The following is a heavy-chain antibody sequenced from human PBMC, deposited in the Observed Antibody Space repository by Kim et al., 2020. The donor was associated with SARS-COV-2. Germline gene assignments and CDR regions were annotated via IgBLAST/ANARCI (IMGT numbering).Heavy chain of an antibody. CDR2: ISYSGST. V-gene: IGHV4-59*01. J-gene: IGHJ6*02. CDR1: GGSISTYY. Sequence: SETLSLTCTVSGGSISTYYWTWIRQAPGKGLEWIGFISYSGSTSYHPSLKIRVTISLDTSKSQFSLNLSSVTAADTAVYYCARGQLWFGKLFDYYGMDVWGQGTTVTVSS. D-gene: IGHD3-10*01. CDR3: ARGQLWFGKLFDYYGMDV.